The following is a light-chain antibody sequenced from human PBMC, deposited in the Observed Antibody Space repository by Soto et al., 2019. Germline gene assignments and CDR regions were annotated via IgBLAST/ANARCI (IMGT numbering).Light chain of an antibody. Sequence: DIVLTQSPGTLSLSPGERASLSCRASQSVNNIYLGWYQQKPGQAPRLLIYGASSRATGIPDRFSGSGSGTDFTLTFSRLEPEDFAVYYCRHYGSSPPLYTFGQGTKLEIK. V-gene: IGKV3-20*01. CDR3: RHYGSSPPLYT. CDR1: QSVNNIY. J-gene: IGKJ2*01. CDR2: GAS.